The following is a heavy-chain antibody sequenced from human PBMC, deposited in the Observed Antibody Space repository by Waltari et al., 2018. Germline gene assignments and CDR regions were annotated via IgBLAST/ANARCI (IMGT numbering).Heavy chain of an antibody. V-gene: IGHV3-23*01. CDR1: GLPCSPYA. Sequence: EVQLLESGGGLVQPGGSLRLPCVVSGLPCSPYAMRWVRQTPGKGLGWVSTISVDGIGTYYTDSVKGRFTISRDNSKNTLYLQMNSLRVEDTATYYCAKDRVGGDDWGDYFDYWGQGTLLTVSS. D-gene: IGHD5-12*01. J-gene: IGHJ4*02. CDR3: AKDRVGGDDWGDYFDY. CDR2: ISVDGIGT.